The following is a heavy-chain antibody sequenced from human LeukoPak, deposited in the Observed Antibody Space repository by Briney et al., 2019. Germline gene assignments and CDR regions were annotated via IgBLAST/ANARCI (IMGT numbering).Heavy chain of an antibody. D-gene: IGHD3-3*01. J-gene: IGHJ4*02. Sequence: PGGSLRLSCAASGFTFSSYWMSWVRQAPGKGLEWVANIKQDGSEKYYVDSVKGRFTISRDNAKNSLYLQMNSLRAEDTAVYYCARDSLLEWLQKGDYWGQGTLVTVSS. CDR3: ARDSLLEWLQKGDY. CDR2: IKQDGSEK. CDR1: GFTFSSYW. V-gene: IGHV3-7*01.